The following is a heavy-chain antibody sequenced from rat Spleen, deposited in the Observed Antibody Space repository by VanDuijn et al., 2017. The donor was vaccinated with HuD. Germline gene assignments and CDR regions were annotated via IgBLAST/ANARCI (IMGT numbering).Heavy chain of an antibody. CDR2: IKHGDFTP. J-gene: IGHJ3*01. V-gene: IGHV5S13*01. Sequence: EVQLVESGGGLVQPGRSLKLSCAASGFTFSYYGMAWVRQTPARGLEWVASIKHGDFTPYYRDSVKGRFTISRDNAKSTLYLQMDSLRSEDTAIYYCARQGQPGSGWFAYGGQGTLVTVSS. CDR3: ARQGQPGSGWFAY. CDR1: GFTFSYYG. D-gene: IGHD5-1*01.